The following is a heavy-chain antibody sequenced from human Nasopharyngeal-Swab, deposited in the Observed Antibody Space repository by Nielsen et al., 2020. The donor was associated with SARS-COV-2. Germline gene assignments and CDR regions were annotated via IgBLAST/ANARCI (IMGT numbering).Heavy chain of an antibody. CDR1: GFRFSDYY. D-gene: IGHD3-16*01. Sequence: GESLKISCAASGFRFSDYYMTWIRQAPGTGLEWVSYISSSGTNTYYLDSVKGRFTISRDNAKNSLYLQMNSLRAEDTAVYYCARAVGILGESPWGQGTMVTVSS. J-gene: IGHJ3*01. CDR2: ISSSGTNT. CDR3: ARAVGILGESP. V-gene: IGHV3-11*01.